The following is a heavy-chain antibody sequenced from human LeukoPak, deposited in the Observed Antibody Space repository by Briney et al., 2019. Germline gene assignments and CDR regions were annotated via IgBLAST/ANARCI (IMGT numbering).Heavy chain of an antibody. D-gene: IGHD3-3*01. V-gene: IGHV1-46*01. J-gene: IGHJ2*01. Sequence: ASVKVSCKASGYTFSSYYMHWVRQAPGQGLEWMGIINPSGDTTSYAQKFQDRVTMTRDTSTSTVYMELSSLRSEDTAVYYCARGSLHRITIFGVRAHWYFDLWGRGTLVTVSS. CDR3: ARGSLHRITIFGVRAHWYFDL. CDR1: GYTFSSYY. CDR2: INPSGDTT.